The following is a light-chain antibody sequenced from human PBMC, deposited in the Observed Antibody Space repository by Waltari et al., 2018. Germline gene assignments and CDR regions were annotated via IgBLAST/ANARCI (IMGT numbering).Light chain of an antibody. CDR2: AAT. Sequence: DIQMTQSPSTLSASVGDRVTITCRTSQSLSTYLNWYQQNTGKAPSLLIFAATSLQSGVPSRFSGSGSGTECSRTINNLQPEDFATYYCQQGYSRPPYTVGQGTKLLI. V-gene: IGKV1-39*01. CDR1: QSLSTY. CDR3: QQGYSRPPYT. J-gene: IGKJ2*01.